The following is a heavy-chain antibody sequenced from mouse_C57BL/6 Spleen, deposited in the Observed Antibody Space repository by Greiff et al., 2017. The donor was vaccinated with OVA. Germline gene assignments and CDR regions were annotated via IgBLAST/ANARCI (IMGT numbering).Heavy chain of an antibody. CDR1: GYAFNNYW. CDR3: ARSGGSSRCAY. CDR2: IYPGDGDT. D-gene: IGHD1-1*01. V-gene: IGHV1-80*01. J-gene: IGHJ3*01. Sequence: QVQLQQSGTELVKPGASVKISCKASGYAFNNYWMNWVKQRPGKGLEWIGQIYPGDGDTNYNGKFKGKAALTADKSSSTAYMQLSSLTSEDSAVYFCARSGGSSRCAYWGQGTLVTVSA.